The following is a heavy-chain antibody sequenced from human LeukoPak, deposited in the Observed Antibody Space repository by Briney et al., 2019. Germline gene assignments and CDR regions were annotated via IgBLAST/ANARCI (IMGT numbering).Heavy chain of an antibody. Sequence: GESLKISCKGSGYSFTSYWIGWVRQMPGKGLEWMGIIYPGDSDTRYSPSFQGQVTISADKSISTAHLQWSSLKASDTAMYYCARHPDVVVTATHAFDIWGQGTMVTVSS. CDR3: ARHPDVVVTATHAFDI. D-gene: IGHD2-21*02. V-gene: IGHV5-51*01. CDR1: GYSFTSYW. CDR2: IYPGDSDT. J-gene: IGHJ3*02.